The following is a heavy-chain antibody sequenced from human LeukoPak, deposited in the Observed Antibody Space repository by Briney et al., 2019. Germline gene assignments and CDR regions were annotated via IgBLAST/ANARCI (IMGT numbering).Heavy chain of an antibody. CDR1: GYTFTSYD. V-gene: IGHV1-8*01. D-gene: IGHD3-3*01. J-gene: IGHJ4*02. CDR2: MNPNSGNT. Sequence: ASVRVSCKASGYTFTSYDINWVRQAPGQGLEWMGWMNPNSGNTGYAQTFQGRVTITRNTSISTAYMELSSLRSEDTAVYYCARGGSDFWSGFNNWGQRALVTVSS. CDR3: ARGGSDFWSGFNN.